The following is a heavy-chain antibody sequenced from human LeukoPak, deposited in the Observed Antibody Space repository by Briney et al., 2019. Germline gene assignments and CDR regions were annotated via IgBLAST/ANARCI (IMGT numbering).Heavy chain of an antibody. D-gene: IGHD2-15*01. CDR3: AKSAGYCSGASCYLSGGAFYYFDY. Sequence: GGSLRLSCAASGLTVSDHCMTWVRQAPGKGLEWVSAISGSGGSTYYADSVKGRFTVSRDNSKNTLYLQMNSLRAEDTAVYYCAKSAGYCSGASCYLSGGAFYYFDYWGQGTLVTVSS. J-gene: IGHJ4*02. CDR1: GLTVSDHC. CDR2: ISGSGGST. V-gene: IGHV3-23*01.